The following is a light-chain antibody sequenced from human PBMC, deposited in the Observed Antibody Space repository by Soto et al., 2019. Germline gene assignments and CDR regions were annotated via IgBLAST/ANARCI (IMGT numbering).Light chain of an antibody. CDR2: DAS. J-gene: IGKJ1*01. CDR1: QTITSW. Sequence: DIQMTQSPSTLSASVGDRVTITCRASQTITSWLAWYQQKPGKAPRLLIYDASSLESGVPSRFSDSGSGTEFTLTISSLQPDDFATYYCQQYSSYWTFGQGTKVEIK. CDR3: QQYSSYWT. V-gene: IGKV1-5*01.